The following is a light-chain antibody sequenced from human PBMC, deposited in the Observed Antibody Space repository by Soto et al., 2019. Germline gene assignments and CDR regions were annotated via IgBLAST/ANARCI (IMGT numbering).Light chain of an antibody. J-gene: IGLJ1*01. Sequence: QSVLTQPPSASGTPGQRVTISCSGSSSNTGSNYVYWYQQLPGTAPKLLIYRNNQRPSGVPDRFSGSKSGTSASLAISGLRSEDEADYYCAAWDDSLSGEVFGTGTKLTVL. CDR1: SSNTGSNY. CDR2: RNN. CDR3: AAWDDSLSGEV. V-gene: IGLV1-47*01.